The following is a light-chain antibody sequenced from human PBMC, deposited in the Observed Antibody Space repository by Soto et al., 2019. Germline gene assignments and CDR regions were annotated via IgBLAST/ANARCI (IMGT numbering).Light chain of an antibody. V-gene: IGLV1-44*01. CDR2: NNN. CDR3: PTWDDSLPAV. CDR1: TSNIGSKT. J-gene: IGLJ2*01. Sequence: QTVVTQPPSASGTPGQRVTISCSGSTSNIGSKTVSWYQQLPGSAPRVLIYNNNERPSGVPDRFSGSKSGTSASLAISGLQSEDEADYYCPTWDDSLPAVFGGGTKLTVL.